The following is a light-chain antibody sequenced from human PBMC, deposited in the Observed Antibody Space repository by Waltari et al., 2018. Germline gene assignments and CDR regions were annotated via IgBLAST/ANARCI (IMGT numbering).Light chain of an antibody. CDR2: TDN. Sequence: QSVLTQPPSASGTPGQGVTISCSGSSSNIGSNTVSWYQQFPGTAPQLLIHTDNRRPSGVPDRFSGSKSGTSASLAISGLQSEDEAHYYCAAWDDSLNGRVFGGGTKVTVL. J-gene: IGLJ3*02. V-gene: IGLV1-44*01. CDR1: SSNIGSNT. CDR3: AAWDDSLNGRV.